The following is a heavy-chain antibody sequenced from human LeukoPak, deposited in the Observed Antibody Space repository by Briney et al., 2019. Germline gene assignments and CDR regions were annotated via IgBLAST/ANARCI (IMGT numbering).Heavy chain of an antibody. Sequence: NPSETLSLTCSVYGGSFSGYYWSWIRQPPAKGLEWIGEINHSGSTNYNPSLKSRVTFSVDTSKNQFSLKLSSVTDADMAVHYFARGPRNHYDILTVYYYYYGMDGWGRGTTGTVSS. J-gene: IGHJ6*02. CDR1: GGSFSGYY. D-gene: IGHD3-9*01. V-gene: IGHV4-34*01. CDR3: ARGPRNHYDILTVYYYYYGMDG. CDR2: INHSGST.